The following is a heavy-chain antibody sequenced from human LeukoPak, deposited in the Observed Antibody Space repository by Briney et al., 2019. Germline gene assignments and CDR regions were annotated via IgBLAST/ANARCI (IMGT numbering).Heavy chain of an antibody. CDR1: GYTFTGYF. Sequence: ASVKVSCKASGYTFTGYFMHWVRQAPGQGLDWMGWINPNTGGTKYAQKFQGRVTMTRDTSIGTAYMELSTVTSDDTAVYFCARVHASGYFSLDLGYWGQGTLVTVSS. D-gene: IGHD3-9*01. CDR2: INPNTGGT. J-gene: IGHJ4*02. V-gene: IGHV1-2*02. CDR3: ARVHASGYFSLDLGY.